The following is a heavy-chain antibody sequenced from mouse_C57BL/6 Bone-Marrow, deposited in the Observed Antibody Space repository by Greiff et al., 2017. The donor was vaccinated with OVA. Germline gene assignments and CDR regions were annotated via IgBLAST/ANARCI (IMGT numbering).Heavy chain of an antibody. V-gene: IGHV1-7*01. Sequence: QVQLQQSGAELAKPGASVKLSCKASGYTFTSYWMHWVKQRPGQGLEWIGYINPSSGYTKYNQKFKDKATLTASKSSGTANSRLCSLTYEDSAVYYCARKGDYYGSSYAMGCWGQGASVTVSS. CDR3: ARKGDYYGSSYAMGC. D-gene: IGHD1-1*01. J-gene: IGHJ4*01. CDR2: INPSSGYT. CDR1: GYTFTSYW.